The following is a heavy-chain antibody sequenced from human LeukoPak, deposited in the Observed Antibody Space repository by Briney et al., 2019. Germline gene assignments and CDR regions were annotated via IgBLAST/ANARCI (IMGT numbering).Heavy chain of an antibody. CDR3: ASIAVAGTGVFYYYYYMDV. V-gene: IGHV4-34*01. D-gene: IGHD6-19*01. J-gene: IGHJ6*03. CDR2: IYHSGST. Sequence: SETLSLTCAVYGGSFSGYYWSWIRQPPGKGLEWIGSIYHSGSTYYNPSLKSRVTISVDTSKNQFSLKLSSVTAADTAVYYCASIAVAGTGVFYYYYYMDVWGKGTTVTVSS. CDR1: GGSFSGYY.